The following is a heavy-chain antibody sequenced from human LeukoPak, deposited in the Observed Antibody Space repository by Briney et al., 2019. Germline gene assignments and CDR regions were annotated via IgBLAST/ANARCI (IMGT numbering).Heavy chain of an antibody. Sequence: GGSLRLSCAASGFTFSSYAMHWVRQAPGKGLEWVAVISYDGSNKYYADSVKGRFTISRDNSKNTLYLQMNSLRAEDTAVYYCAREGYYGSGSNYYYGMDVWGQGTTVTVSS. CDR3: AREGYYGSGSNYYYGMDV. J-gene: IGHJ6*02. D-gene: IGHD3-10*01. CDR2: ISYDGSNK. V-gene: IGHV3-30-3*01. CDR1: GFTFSSYA.